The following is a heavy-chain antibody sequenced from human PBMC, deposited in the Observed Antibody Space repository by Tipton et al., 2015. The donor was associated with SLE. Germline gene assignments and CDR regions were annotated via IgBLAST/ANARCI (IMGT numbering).Heavy chain of an antibody. D-gene: IGHD4-23*01. CDR2: VSYSGST. CDR1: VGSISNYC. CDR3: ARDRGNTVVYY. J-gene: IGHJ4*02. Sequence: TLSLNCTVSVGSISNYCWSWVLQPPGKGLEWIGYVSYSGSTNYNPSHKSRVTMSVDTSKNQVSLKLNSVTAADAAVYYCARDRGNTVVYYWGQGTLVTVSS. V-gene: IGHV4-59*12.